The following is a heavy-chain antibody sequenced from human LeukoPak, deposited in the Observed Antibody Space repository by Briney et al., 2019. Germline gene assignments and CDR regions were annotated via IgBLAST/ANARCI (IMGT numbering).Heavy chain of an antibody. CDR1: GFTVSSNY. CDR3: ARATPFELMKAARPAFDY. Sequence: PGGSLRLSCAASGFTVSSNYMSWVRQAPGKGLEWVSVIYSGGSTYYADSVKGRFTISRDNSKNTLYLQMNSLRAEDTAVYYCARATPFELMKAARPAFDYWGQGTLVTVSS. V-gene: IGHV3-66*01. CDR2: IYSGGST. J-gene: IGHJ4*02. D-gene: IGHD6-6*01.